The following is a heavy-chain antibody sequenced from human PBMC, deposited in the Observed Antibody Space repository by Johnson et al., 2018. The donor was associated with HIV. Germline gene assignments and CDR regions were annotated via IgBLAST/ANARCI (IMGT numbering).Heavy chain of an antibody. D-gene: IGHD3-3*01. CDR2: IGTAGDT. V-gene: IGHV3-13*01. CDR1: GSTFSSYD. CDR3: AREPHIFWIPDAFYI. J-gene: IGHJ3*02. Sequence: VQLVESGGGLVQRGGSLRLSCAASGSTFSSYDMHWVRQATGKGLEWVSGIGTAGDTYYPGSVKGRFNISRDNPKNTLYLQMNSLKTEDTAVYYCAREPHIFWIPDAFYICGQGTMVTVSS.